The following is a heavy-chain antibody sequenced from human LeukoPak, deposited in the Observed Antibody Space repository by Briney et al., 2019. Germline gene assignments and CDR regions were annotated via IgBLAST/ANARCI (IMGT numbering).Heavy chain of an antibody. CDR2: IRQDGNEK. D-gene: IGHD6-13*01. CDR1: GFTFSSYW. J-gene: IGHJ4*01. CDR3: ARDGTAPGLYFDL. Sequence: PGGSLRLSCAVSGFTFSSYWMNWVRQAPGKGLEWVASIRQDGNEKSSVDSVKVRFTISRDNTKDSLYLQIDSLRAEDTAMYFCARDGTAPGLYFDLWGQGTLVTVSS. V-gene: IGHV3-7*01.